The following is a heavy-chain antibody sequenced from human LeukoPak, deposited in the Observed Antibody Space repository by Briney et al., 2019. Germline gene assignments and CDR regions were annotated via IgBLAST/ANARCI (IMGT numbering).Heavy chain of an antibody. CDR2: INHSGST. Sequence: SETLSLTCAVYGGSFSGYYWSWIRQPPGKGLEWIGEINHSGSTNYNPSLKSRVTISVDTSKNQFSLKLSSVTAADTAVYHCARGRGGYASCWFDPWGQGTLVTVSS. J-gene: IGHJ5*02. V-gene: IGHV4-34*01. CDR3: ARGRGGYASCWFDP. D-gene: IGHD5-12*01. CDR1: GGSFSGYY.